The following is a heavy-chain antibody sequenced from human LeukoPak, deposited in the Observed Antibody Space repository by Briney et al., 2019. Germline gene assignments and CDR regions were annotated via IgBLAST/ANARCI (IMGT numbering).Heavy chain of an antibody. J-gene: IGHJ6*02. V-gene: IGHV4-59*08. CDR1: GGSLGSFY. D-gene: IGHD2/OR15-2a*01. Sequence: SETLSLTCAVSGGSLGSFYWTWIRQPPGKGLEWIGYIQNSALYRATIKSSPSLQSRVSLSIDTSKKQVSLTVNSVTAADTALYYCARLTSNFYYSMGVWGPGTAVTVSS. CDR3: ARLTSNFYYSMGV. CDR2: IQNSALYRATI.